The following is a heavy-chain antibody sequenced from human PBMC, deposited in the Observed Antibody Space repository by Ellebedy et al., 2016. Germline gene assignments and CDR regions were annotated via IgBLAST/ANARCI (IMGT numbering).Heavy chain of an antibody. CDR3: AREVIPAAGIQPNFDY. V-gene: IGHV1-46*01. CDR1: GYTFTSYY. Sequence: ASVKVSCKASGYTFTSYYMHWVRQAPGQGLEWMGIINPSGGSTSYAQKFQGRVTITRDTSATTAYMELSSLRSEDTAVYYCAREVIPAAGIQPNFDYWGQGTLVTVSS. CDR2: INPSGGST. J-gene: IGHJ4*02. D-gene: IGHD6-13*01.